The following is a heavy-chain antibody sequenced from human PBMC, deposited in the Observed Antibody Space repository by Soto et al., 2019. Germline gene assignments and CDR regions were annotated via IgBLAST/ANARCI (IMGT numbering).Heavy chain of an antibody. CDR3: ATDRGGYCSGGSCSEAWFDP. Sequence: GASVKVSCKASGYTFTSYAMHWVRQAPGQRPEWMGWINAGNGGTKYSQKFQGRVSITRDTSASTAYMQLSRLRSEDTAVYYCATDRGGYCSGGSCSEAWFDPWGQGTLVTVSS. D-gene: IGHD2-15*01. J-gene: IGHJ5*02. CDR1: GYTFTSYA. CDR2: INAGNGGT. V-gene: IGHV1-3*01.